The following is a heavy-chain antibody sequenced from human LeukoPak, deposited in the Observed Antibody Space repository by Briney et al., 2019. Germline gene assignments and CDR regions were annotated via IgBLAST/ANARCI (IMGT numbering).Heavy chain of an antibody. CDR3: ARGYGSGRNYFDY. D-gene: IGHD3-10*01. Sequence: GGSLRLSCAAPGFTVSSNYMSWVRQAPGKGLEWVSVIYSGGSTYYADSVKGRFTISRHNSKNTLYLQMNSLRAEDTAVYYCARGYGSGRNYFDYWGQGTLVTVSS. V-gene: IGHV3-53*04. J-gene: IGHJ4*02. CDR1: GFTVSSNY. CDR2: IYSGGST.